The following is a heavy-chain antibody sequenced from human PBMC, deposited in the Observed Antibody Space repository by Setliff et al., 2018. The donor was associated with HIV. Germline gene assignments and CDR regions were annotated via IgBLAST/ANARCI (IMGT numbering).Heavy chain of an antibody. D-gene: IGHD3-3*01. CDR3: ARGGTHYDCWSGYRLGYFDL. V-gene: IGHV7-4-1*02. CDR2: INTNTGNP. J-gene: IGHJ2*01. CDR1: GYSFADYA. Sequence: GASVKVSCKASGYSFADYAMNWVRQAPRQGLEWMGYINTNTGNPTYAQGFTGRFVFSFDTSVTTAYLQITGLRTEDTAVYFCARGGTHYDCWSGYRLGYFDLWGRGTLVTVSS.